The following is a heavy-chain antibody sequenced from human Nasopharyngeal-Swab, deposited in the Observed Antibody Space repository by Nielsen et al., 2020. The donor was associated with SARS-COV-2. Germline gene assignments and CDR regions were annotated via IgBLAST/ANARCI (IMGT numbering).Heavy chain of an antibody. Sequence: GGSLRPSREASGFTFSSYGIHWVRQAPGKGLEWVAVISYDGSQKHYGDSVKGRFIISRDRTKNTVYLQMNSLRADETAVYYCAKDWEEMATTGGFYFDYWGQGILVTVSS. CDR3: AKDWEEMATTGGFYFDY. CDR1: GFTFSSYG. D-gene: IGHD5-24*01. V-gene: IGHV3-30*18. CDR2: ISYDGSQK. J-gene: IGHJ4*02.